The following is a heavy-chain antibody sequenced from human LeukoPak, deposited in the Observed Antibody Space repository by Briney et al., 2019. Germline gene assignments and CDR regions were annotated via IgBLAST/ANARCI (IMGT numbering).Heavy chain of an antibody. V-gene: IGHV4-39*01. J-gene: IGHJ1*01. CDR1: GDSVSRSDSY. Sequence: SETLSLTCTIFGDSVSRSDSYWDWIRQPPGKGLEWIGTIYYSGRTYYSPSLKSRVTLSVDMSNNQFSLTLSSVTAADTALHFCARRRYYDSSGYLEWGQGTLVTVSS. CDR3: ARRRYYDSSGYLE. D-gene: IGHD3-22*01. CDR2: IYYSGRT.